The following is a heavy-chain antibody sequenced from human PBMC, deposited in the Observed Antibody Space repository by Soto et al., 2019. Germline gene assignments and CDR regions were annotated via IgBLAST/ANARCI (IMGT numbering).Heavy chain of an antibody. V-gene: IGHV3-23*01. CDR1: GFTFSTFA. Sequence: GGSLRLSCAASGFTFSTFAMSWVRQVPGKGLEYVSIIRGGGTTTYYADSVKGRFIISRDNSKNTMDLQMNSLRAEATAVYYCAIPSLRGYCSGGSCYFHAFDIWGQWTMVTVSS. J-gene: IGHJ3*02. CDR3: AIPSLRGYCSGGSCYFHAFDI. D-gene: IGHD2-15*01. CDR2: IRGGGTTT.